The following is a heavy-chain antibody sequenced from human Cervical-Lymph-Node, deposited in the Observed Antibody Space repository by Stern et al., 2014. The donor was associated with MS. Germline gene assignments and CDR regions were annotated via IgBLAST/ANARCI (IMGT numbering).Heavy chain of an antibody. J-gene: IGHJ4*02. V-gene: IGHV1-2*06. CDR3: AREATRIVVGIDY. CDR2: LNPNSDDP. CDR1: GYTFTAFF. Sequence: HVQLVQSGTKMQKPVASVKVSCKASGYTFTAFFIHWVRQVPGQGLEWMGLLNPNSDDPTYAQNFQDSVTLTRDTSIVSAYLELSRLTSADTAVYYCAREATRIVVGIDYWGQGTQVTVSS. D-gene: IGHD3-22*01.